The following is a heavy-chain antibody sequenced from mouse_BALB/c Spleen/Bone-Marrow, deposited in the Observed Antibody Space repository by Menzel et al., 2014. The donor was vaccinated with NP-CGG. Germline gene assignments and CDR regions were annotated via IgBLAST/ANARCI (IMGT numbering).Heavy chain of an antibody. Sequence: VQLQQSGAELVRPGSSVKISCKSSGYSFSNYWMNWMKQRPGQGLEWIGQIYPGDGDTNYNGKFKGRATLTADKSSSTAYMQLSSITSEDSAVYFYARRGDYSYAMDYWGQGTSVTVSS. CDR1: GYSFSNYW. V-gene: IGHV1-80*01. CDR3: ARRGDYSYAMDY. D-gene: IGHD1-1*01. J-gene: IGHJ4*01. CDR2: IYPGDGDT.